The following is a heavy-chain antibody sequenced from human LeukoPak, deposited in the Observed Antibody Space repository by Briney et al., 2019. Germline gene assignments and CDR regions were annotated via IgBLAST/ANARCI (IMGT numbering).Heavy chain of an antibody. V-gene: IGHV3-23*01. CDR3: AKMDYDFWSGFDY. J-gene: IGHJ4*02. CDR2: ISGSGGST. D-gene: IGHD3-3*01. CDR1: GFTFGSYA. Sequence: PGGSLRLSCAASGFTFGSYAMSWVRQAPGKGLEWVSAISGSGGSTYYADSVKGRFTISRDNSKNTLYLQMNSLRAEDTAVYYCAKMDYDFWSGFDYWGQGTLVTVSS.